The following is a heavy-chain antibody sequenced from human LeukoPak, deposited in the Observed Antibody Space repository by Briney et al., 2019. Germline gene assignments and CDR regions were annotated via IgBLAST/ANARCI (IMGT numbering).Heavy chain of an antibody. D-gene: IGHD4-17*01. J-gene: IGHJ5*02. CDR2: IYSGGST. V-gene: IGHV3-53*01. CDR3: AKKVTTGDLAWFDP. Sequence: GGSLRLSCAASGFTVSSNYMSWVRQAPGKGLEWVSVIYSGGSTYYADSVKGRFTISRDNSKNTLYLQMNSLRAEDTAVYYCAKKVTTGDLAWFDPWGQGTLVTVSS. CDR1: GFTVSSNY.